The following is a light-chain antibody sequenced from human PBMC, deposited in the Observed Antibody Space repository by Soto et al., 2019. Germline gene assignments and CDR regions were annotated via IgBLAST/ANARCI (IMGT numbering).Light chain of an antibody. V-gene: IGKV3D-15*01. CDR3: HQYNNWPPIT. CDR2: GAS. Sequence: ERVMTQSPATLSVSPGDRATLSCRASQSVSSNLAWYQQKPGQAPRLLIYGASTRATGIPARFSGSGSGTEFTLTISSLQSEDFAVYYCHQYNNWPPITFGQGTRLEIK. CDR1: QSVSSN. J-gene: IGKJ5*01.